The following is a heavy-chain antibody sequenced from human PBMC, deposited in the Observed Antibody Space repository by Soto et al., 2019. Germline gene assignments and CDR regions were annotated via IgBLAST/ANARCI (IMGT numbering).Heavy chain of an antibody. CDR1: GFTFSSYS. CDR3: ARDRGYDAHDYYYNAMDV. D-gene: IGHD3-10*01. J-gene: IGHJ6*02. Sequence: GGSLRLSCAASGFTFSSYSMSWVRQAPGKGLEWVSAISGSGGASYYADSVKGRFTISRDNSKNTVYLQMNSLGAEDTAVYYCARDRGYDAHDYYYNAMDVWGQGTTVTVSS. V-gene: IGHV3-23*01. CDR2: ISGSGGAS.